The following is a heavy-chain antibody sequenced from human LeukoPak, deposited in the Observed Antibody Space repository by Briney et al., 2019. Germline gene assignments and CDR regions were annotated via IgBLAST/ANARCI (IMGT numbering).Heavy chain of an antibody. V-gene: IGHV3-64D*06. CDR3: VRDLRGVEPPPPHQKY. CDR1: GFTFTSFA. CDR2: ISSRGSNI. J-gene: IGHJ4*02. Sequence: GGSLRLSCSASGFTFTSFAMHWFRQAPWKGLEYVTAISSRGSNIFYADSVKGRFTISRDNSKSTLYLQMSGLRTDDTAVYYCVRDLRGVEPPPPHQKYWGQGTLVTVSP. D-gene: IGHD1-14*01.